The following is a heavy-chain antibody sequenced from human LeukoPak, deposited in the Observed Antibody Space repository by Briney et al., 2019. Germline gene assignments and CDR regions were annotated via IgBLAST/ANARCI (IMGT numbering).Heavy chain of an antibody. Sequence: ASVKVSCKACGYTFTHYYMEWVRQAPGQGLEWMGISIPSDGDTNDAQKVRGRITMTRDTSTSTVYMELSSLRSDDPAVYYCARVARPGPSRGLGDYWGQGTLVTVSS. CDR2: SIPSDGDT. J-gene: IGHJ4*02. CDR3: ARVARPGPSRGLGDY. CDR1: GYTFTHYY. V-gene: IGHV1-46*01. D-gene: IGHD3-16*01.